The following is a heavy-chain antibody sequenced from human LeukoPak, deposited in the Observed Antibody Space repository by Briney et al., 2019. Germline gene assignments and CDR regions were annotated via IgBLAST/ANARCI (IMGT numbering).Heavy chain of an antibody. D-gene: IGHD2-15*01. CDR3: AKYCSGPSCYSGLNS. CDR2: ISGSGANT. V-gene: IGHV3-23*01. J-gene: IGHJ4*02. CDR1: GFTFRTYA. Sequence: GGSLRLSCAASGFTFRTYAMSWVRQAPGEGLEWASTISGSGANTYYADSVKGRFTITRDNSKNTLYLQMNSLRAEDTAEYYCAKYCSGPSCYSGLNSWGQGTLVSVSP.